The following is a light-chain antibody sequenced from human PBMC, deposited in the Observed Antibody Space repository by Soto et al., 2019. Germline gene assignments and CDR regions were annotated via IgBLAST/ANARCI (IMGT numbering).Light chain of an antibody. V-gene: IGKV3-11*01. CDR2: DAS. Sequence: EIVLTQSPATLSLSPGERATLSCRASQSVSSYLAWYQQKPGQAPRLLIYDASNRATGIPARFSGSGSGTDFPLTISILEPEDFAVYYCQQRSNWPFLTFGGGTKVEIK. J-gene: IGKJ4*01. CDR1: QSVSSY. CDR3: QQRSNWPFLT.